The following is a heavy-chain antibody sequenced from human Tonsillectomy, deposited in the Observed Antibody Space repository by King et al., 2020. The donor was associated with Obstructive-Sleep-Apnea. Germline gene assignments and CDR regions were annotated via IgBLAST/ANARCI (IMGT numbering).Heavy chain of an antibody. Sequence: QLQESGPGLVKPSQTLSLTCTVSGGSISSGGYYWSWIRQHPGKGLEWIGYIHYSGSTDYNPSLKSRVSISVDTSKNQFSLKLSSVTAADTAVYYCAREAVDTAMAVDYYYGMDVWGQGTTVTVS. J-gene: IGHJ6*02. D-gene: IGHD5-18*01. V-gene: IGHV4-31*03. CDR1: GGSISSGGYY. CDR2: IHYSGST. CDR3: AREAVDTAMAVDYYYGMDV.